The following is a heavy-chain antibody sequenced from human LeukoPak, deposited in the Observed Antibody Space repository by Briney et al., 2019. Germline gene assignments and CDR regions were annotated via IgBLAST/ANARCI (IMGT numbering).Heavy chain of an antibody. Sequence: GASVKVSCKASGYTFTGYYMHWVRQAPGQGLEWMGLINPNSVGTNYAQKFQGRVTMTRDTSISTVYMELSRLRSDDTAVYYCARGGSGSYFSWLDPWGQGTLVTVSS. V-gene: IGHV1-2*06. J-gene: IGHJ5*02. D-gene: IGHD3-10*01. CDR1: GYTFTGYY. CDR3: ARGGSGSYFSWLDP. CDR2: INPNSVGT.